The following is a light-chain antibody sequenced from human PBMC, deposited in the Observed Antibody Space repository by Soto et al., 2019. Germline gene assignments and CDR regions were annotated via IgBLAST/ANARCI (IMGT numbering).Light chain of an antibody. J-gene: IGLJ2*01. CDR2: DVS. Sequence: QSVLTQPASVSGSPGQSITISCTGTSSDDGGFNYVSWYQQHPGKAPKLMIFDVSSRPTGVSNRFSGSKSGNTASLTISGLQAEDEADYYCSSSTSSSTLVLFGGGTKVTVL. V-gene: IGLV2-14*01. CDR3: SSSTSSSTLVL. CDR1: SSDDGGFNY.